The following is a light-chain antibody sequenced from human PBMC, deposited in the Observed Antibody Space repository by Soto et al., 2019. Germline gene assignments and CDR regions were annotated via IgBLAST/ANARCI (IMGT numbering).Light chain of an antibody. CDR2: AAS. V-gene: IGKV3-20*01. J-gene: IGKJ4*01. CDR1: QSVSSSF. CDR3: QQYGSSPT. Sequence: EIVLTQSPGTLSLSPGERATLSCRASQSVSSSFLAWYQQKPGQAPRLLIYAASRRATGIPDRFSGSGSGTDFTLTISRLEPEDFAVYYCQQYGSSPTFGGGTKVEIK.